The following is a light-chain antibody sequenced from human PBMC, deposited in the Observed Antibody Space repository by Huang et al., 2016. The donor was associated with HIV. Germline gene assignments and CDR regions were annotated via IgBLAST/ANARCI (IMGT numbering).Light chain of an antibody. CDR2: GAS. CDR1: QSVSSN. V-gene: IGKV3-15*01. J-gene: IGKJ3*01. Sequence: EIVMTQSPATLSVSPGERATLSCRASQSVSSNLAWYQQEPGQAPRLLIYGASTRATGIPARFIGSGSGTEFTLTISSLQSEDFAVYYCQQYNNWPPFTFGPGTKVDIK. CDR3: QQYNNWPPFT.